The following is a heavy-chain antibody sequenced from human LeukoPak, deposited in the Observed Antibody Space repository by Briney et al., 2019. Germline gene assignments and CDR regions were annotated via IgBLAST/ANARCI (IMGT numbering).Heavy chain of an antibody. CDR1: GGSISSYY. CDR2: IYTSGST. D-gene: IGHD3-10*01. Sequence: PSQTLSLTCTVSGGSISSYYWSWIRQPAGKGLEWIGRIYTSGSTNYNPSLKSRVTMSVDTSKNQFSLKLSSVTAADTAVYYCAREEVVRGVSLGYFDYWGQGTLVTVSS. CDR3: AREEVVRGVSLGYFDY. V-gene: IGHV4-4*07. J-gene: IGHJ4*02.